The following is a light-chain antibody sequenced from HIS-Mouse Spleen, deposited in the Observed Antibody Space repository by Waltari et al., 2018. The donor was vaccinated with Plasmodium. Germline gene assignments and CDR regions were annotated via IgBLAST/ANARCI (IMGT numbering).Light chain of an antibody. J-gene: IGLJ3*02. CDR2: RNN. V-gene: IGLV1-47*01. CDR3: AAWDDSLSGRV. CDR1: SSNIGSNY. Sequence: QSVLTQPPSASGTPGQRVTISCSGSSSNIGSNYVYWYQQLPGTAPKLLIYRNNQRPAGARDGFSGPKSGTSASLAISGLRSEDEADYYCAAWDDSLSGRVFGGGTKLTVL.